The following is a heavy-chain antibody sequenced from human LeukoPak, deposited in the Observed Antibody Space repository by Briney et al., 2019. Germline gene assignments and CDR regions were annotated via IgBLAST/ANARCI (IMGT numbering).Heavy chain of an antibody. CDR1: GGTFSSYA. Sequence: SVKVSWKASGGTFSSYAISWVRQAPGQGLEWMGRIIPIFGTANYAQKFQGRVTITTDESTSTAYMELSSLRSEDTAVYYCALVVADRDYYYMDVWGKGTTVTVSS. V-gene: IGHV1-69*05. CDR3: ALVVADRDYYYMDV. CDR2: IIPIFGTA. D-gene: IGHD2-15*01. J-gene: IGHJ6*03.